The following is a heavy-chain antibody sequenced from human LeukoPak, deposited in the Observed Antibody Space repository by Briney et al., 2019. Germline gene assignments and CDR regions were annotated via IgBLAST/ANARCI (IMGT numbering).Heavy chain of an antibody. J-gene: IGHJ4*02. D-gene: IGHD2-2*01. CDR1: GGSISSGGYY. Sequence: PSETLSLTCTVSGGSISSGGYYWSWIRQHPGKGLEWIGYIYYSGSTYYNPSLKSRVTISVDTSKNQFSLKLSSVTAADTAVYYCARVTEDIVVVPAGAYFDYWGQGTLVTVSS. CDR2: IYYSGST. CDR3: ARVTEDIVVVPAGAYFDY. V-gene: IGHV4-31*03.